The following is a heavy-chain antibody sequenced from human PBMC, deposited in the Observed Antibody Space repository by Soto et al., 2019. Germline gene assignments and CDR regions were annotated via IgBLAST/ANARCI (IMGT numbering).Heavy chain of an antibody. CDR3: ARGHAGSWALDQ. CDR1: GYSVNSSHW. J-gene: IGHJ4*02. CDR2: IYSTGGT. V-gene: IGHV4-28*03. D-gene: IGHD6-13*01. Sequence: QVKLQESGPGRVSPSDTLSLTCAVSGYSVNSSHWWGWIRQSPLKGLEWMGYIYSTGGTSYDPSLKCRHGISLDTSRNEFSLLLTSVTAVYSAVYCCARGHAGSWALDQWGQGTLVSVSS.